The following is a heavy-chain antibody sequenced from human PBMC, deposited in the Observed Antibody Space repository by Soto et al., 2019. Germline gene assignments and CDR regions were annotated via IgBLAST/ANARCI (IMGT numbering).Heavy chain of an antibody. Sequence: SETLSLTCTVCGGSISSSSYYWGWIRQPPGKGLEWIESIYYSGSTYYNPSLKSRVTISVDTSKNQFSLKLSSVTAADTAVYYCASLPTNDYWGQGTLVTVSS. CDR2: IYYSGST. J-gene: IGHJ4*02. CDR3: ASLPTNDY. V-gene: IGHV4-39*01. CDR1: GGSISSSSYY.